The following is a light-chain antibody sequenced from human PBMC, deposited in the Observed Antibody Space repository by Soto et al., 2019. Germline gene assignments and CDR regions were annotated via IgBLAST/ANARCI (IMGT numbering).Light chain of an antibody. CDR2: EVS. CDR3: SSYTSTTTRV. Sequence: QSVLTQPGSVSGSPGQSITISCTGTSSDVGGYNYVSWYQQHPGKGPKLMIYEVSNRPSGVSNRFSGSKSGNTATLTISGLQAEDEADYYCSSYTSTTTRVFGTGTRSPS. CDR1: SSDVGGYNY. J-gene: IGLJ1*01. V-gene: IGLV2-14*03.